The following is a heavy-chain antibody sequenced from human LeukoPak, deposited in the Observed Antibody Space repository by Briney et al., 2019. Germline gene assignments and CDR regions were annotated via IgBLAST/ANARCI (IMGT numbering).Heavy chain of an antibody. J-gene: IGHJ4*02. V-gene: IGHV3-23*01. CDR2: ISGSGGST. CDR1: GFTVSSNS. D-gene: IGHD4-17*01. CDR3: AKAADYGDWGDY. Sequence: SGGSLRLSCTVSGFTVSSNSMSWVRQAPGKGLEWVSAISGSGGSTYYADSVKGRFTISRDNSKNTLYLQMNSLRAEDTAVYYCAKAADYGDWGDYWGQGTLVTVSS.